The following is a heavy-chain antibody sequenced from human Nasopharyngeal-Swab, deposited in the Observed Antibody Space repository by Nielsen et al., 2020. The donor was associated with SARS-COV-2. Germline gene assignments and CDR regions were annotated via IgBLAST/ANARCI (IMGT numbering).Heavy chain of an antibody. CDR3: ARDRANWDFDY. D-gene: IGHD7-27*01. V-gene: IGHV3-11*04. Sequence: GESLKISCAASGFTFSDYYMSWIRQAPGKGLEYISYISGSGGTIYYGDSMKGRFTISRDNAKNSLYLQMNSLRAEDTAVYYCARDRANWDFDYGGQGTLVTVSS. CDR2: ISGSGGTI. J-gene: IGHJ4*02. CDR1: GFTFSDYY.